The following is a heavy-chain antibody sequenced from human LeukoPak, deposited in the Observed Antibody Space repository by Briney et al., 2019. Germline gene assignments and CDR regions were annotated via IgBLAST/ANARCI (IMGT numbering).Heavy chain of an antibody. D-gene: IGHD2-15*01. CDR1: EFTFGSHG. CDR3: AKDRCSGGSCYFDY. J-gene: IGHJ4*02. V-gene: IGHV3-23*01. Sequence: GGSLRLSCAASEFTFGSHGLSWVRQAPGKGLEWVSAISSSGSMTFYADSVKGRFTISRDNSKNTLYLQMNSLRAEDTAVYYCAKDRCSGGSCYFDYWGQGTLVTVSS. CDR2: ISSSGSMT.